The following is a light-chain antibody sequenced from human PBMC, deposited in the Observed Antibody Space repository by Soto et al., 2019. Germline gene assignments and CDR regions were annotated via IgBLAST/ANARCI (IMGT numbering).Light chain of an antibody. CDR2: DDN. CDR1: GSNIGSYS. Sequence: QSVLTQPPSVSASPGQKVSISCSGSGSNIGSYSVSWYQPLPGTAPKLLIYDDNKRPSGIPDRFSGSKSGTSATLGITGLQTGDEADYYCATWDRILRVVVFGGGPKVTVL. V-gene: IGLV1-51*01. CDR3: ATWDRILRVVV. J-gene: IGLJ2*01.